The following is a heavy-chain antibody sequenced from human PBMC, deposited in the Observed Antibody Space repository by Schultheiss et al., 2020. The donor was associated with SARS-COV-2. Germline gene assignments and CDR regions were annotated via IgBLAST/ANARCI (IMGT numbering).Heavy chain of an antibody. J-gene: IGHJ6*03. V-gene: IGHV4-59*01. CDR1: GGSISSYY. CDR3: ARVRYQLPYYYYYYMDV. CDR2: IYYSGST. D-gene: IGHD2-2*01. Sequence: SQTLSLTCTVSGGSISSYYWSWTRQPPGKGLEWIGYIYYSGSTNYNPSLKSRVTISVDTSKNQFSLKLSSVTAADTAVYYCARVRYQLPYYYYYYMDVWGKGTTVTVSS.